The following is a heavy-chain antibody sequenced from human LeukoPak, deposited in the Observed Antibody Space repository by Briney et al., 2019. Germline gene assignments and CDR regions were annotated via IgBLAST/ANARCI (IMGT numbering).Heavy chain of an antibody. Sequence: SETLSLTCTVSGGSISSYYWSWIRQPPGKGLEWIGYIYYSGSTNYNPSLKSRVTISVDTSKSQFSLKLSSVTAADTAVYYCVRGSKNYDSSGTDAFDIWGQGTMVTVSS. CDR3: VRGSKNYDSSGTDAFDI. V-gene: IGHV4-59*01. CDR2: IYYSGST. CDR1: GGSISSYY. D-gene: IGHD3-22*01. J-gene: IGHJ3*02.